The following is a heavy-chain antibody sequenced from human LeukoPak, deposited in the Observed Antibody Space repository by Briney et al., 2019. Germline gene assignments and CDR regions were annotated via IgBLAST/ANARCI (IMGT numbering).Heavy chain of an antibody. Sequence: TGGSLRLSCAASGFTFSNYAMSWVRQAPGRGLEWVSGLTGSGGTTYYADSVKGRFTISRDNSRSTLYLQMNSLRLEDTAVYYCAKPVAGSSLGAFDIWGQGTMVTVSS. J-gene: IGHJ3*02. CDR2: LTGSGGTT. V-gene: IGHV3-23*01. CDR1: GFTFSNYA. CDR3: AKPVAGSSLGAFDI. D-gene: IGHD6-19*01.